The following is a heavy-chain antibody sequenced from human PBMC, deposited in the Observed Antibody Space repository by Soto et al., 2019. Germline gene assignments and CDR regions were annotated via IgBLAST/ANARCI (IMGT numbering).Heavy chain of an antibody. CDR3: AKADGSGSPDNY. J-gene: IGHJ4*02. CDR2: ISYDGSNK. CDR1: GFTFSSYG. V-gene: IGHV3-30*18. Sequence: QVQLVESGGGVVQPGRSLRLSCAASGFTFSSYGMHWVRQAPGKGLXWVAVISYDGSNKYYADSVKGRFTISRDNSKNTLYLQMNSLRAEDTAVYYCAKADGSGSPDNYWGQGTLVTVSS. D-gene: IGHD3-10*01.